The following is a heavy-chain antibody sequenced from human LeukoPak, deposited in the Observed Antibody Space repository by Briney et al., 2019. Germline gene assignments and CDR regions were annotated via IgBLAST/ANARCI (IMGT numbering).Heavy chain of an antibody. CDR2: IWYDGSNK. Sequence: GRSLRLYCAASGFTFSSYGMHWVRQAPGKGLEWVAVIWYDGSNKYYADSVKGRFTISRDNSKNTLYLQMNSLRAEDTAVYYCARDGNSGYGLDYWGQGTLVTVSS. D-gene: IGHD5-12*01. CDR3: ARDGNSGYGLDY. J-gene: IGHJ4*02. CDR1: GFTFSSYG. V-gene: IGHV3-33*01.